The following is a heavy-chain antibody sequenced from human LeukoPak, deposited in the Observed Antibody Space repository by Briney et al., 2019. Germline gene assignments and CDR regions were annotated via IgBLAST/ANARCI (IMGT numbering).Heavy chain of an antibody. Sequence: SETLSLTCTVSGGSISSGAYYWSWIRQHPGKGLEWIGYIYYSGSTYYNPSLKSRVTISVDTSKNQFSLNLSSVTAADTAVYYCARSGYKYGDAFEIWGQGTMVTVSS. CDR3: ARSGYKYGDAFEI. CDR2: IYYSGST. J-gene: IGHJ3*02. D-gene: IGHD3-22*01. CDR1: GGSISSGAYY. V-gene: IGHV4-31*03.